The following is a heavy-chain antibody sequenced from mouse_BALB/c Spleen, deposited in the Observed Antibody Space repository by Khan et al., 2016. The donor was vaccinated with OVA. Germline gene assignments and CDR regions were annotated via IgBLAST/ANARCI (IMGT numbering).Heavy chain of an antibody. CDR1: GFSLSRYD. V-gene: IGHV2-6-4*01. J-gene: IGHJ4*01. CDR2: IWGGGGT. CDR3: AIAYYRYDGYYAMDY. Sequence: QVQLKESGPGLVAPSQSLSITCTVSGFSLSRYDIHWVRQPPGKGLEWLGVIWGGGGTECNSTLKIRLSISKDKSKSQAFLKMNSLQTDDTAIYYCAIAYYRYDGYYAMDYWGQGTSVTVSS. D-gene: IGHD2-14*01.